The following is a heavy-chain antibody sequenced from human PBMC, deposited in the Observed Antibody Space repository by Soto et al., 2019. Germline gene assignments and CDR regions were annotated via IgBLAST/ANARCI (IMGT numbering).Heavy chain of an antibody. D-gene: IGHD6-13*01. CDR3: ARTEGIAAANGWFGP. Sequence: PSETLSLTCAVYGGSFSGYYWSWIRQPPGKGLEWIGEINHSGSTNYNPSLKSRVTISVDTSKNQFSLKLSSVTAADTAVYYCARTEGIAAANGWFGPWGQGTLVTVSS. CDR1: GGSFSGYY. CDR2: INHSGST. J-gene: IGHJ5*02. V-gene: IGHV4-34*01.